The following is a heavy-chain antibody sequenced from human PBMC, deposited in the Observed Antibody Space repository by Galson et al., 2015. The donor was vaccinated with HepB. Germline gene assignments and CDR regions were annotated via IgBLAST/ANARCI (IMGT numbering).Heavy chain of an antibody. V-gene: IGHV3-7*01. CDR2: IKQDGSEK. Sequence: SLRLSCAASGFTFSSYWMSWVRQAPGKGLEWVANIKQDGSEKYYVDSVKGRFTISRDNAKNSLYLQMNSLRAEDTAVYYCARVGPAITIFGVVIIEVAYFDYWGQGTLVTVSS. D-gene: IGHD3-3*01. CDR1: GFTFSSYW. J-gene: IGHJ4*02. CDR3: ARVGPAITIFGVVIIEVAYFDY.